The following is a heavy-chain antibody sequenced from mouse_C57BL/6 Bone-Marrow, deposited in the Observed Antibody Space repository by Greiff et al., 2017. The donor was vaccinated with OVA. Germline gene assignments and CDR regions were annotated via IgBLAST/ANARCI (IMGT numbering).Heavy chain of an antibody. CDR2: ISSGGDYI. CDR1: GFTFSSYA. V-gene: IGHV5-9-1*02. CDR3: TSQRGSWFAY. Sequence: EVKLMESGEGLVKPGGSLKLSCAASGFTFSSYAMSWVRQTPEKRLEWVAYISSGGDYIYYADTVKGRFTISRDNARNTLYLQMSSLKSEDTAMYYCTSQRGSWFAYWGQGTLVTVSA. J-gene: IGHJ3*01.